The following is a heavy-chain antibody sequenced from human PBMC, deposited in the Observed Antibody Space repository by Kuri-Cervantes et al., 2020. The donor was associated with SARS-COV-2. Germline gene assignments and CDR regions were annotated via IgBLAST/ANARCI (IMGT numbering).Heavy chain of an antibody. CDR2: ISGSGGST. CDR3: AEVPVGAVAGPDEYYFDY. CDR1: GFTFSSYA. J-gene: IGHJ4*02. D-gene: IGHD6-19*01. V-gene: IGHV3-23*01. Sequence: GGSLRLSCAASGFTFSSYAMSWVRQAPGKGLEWVSAISGSGGSTYYADPVKGRFTISRDNSKNTLYLQMNSLRAEDTAVYYCAEVPVGAVAGPDEYYFDYWGQGTLVTVSS.